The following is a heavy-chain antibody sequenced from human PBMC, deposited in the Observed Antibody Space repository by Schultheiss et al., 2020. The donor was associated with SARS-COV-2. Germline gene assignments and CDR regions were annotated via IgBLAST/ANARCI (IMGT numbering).Heavy chain of an antibody. CDR3: ARQDIVLISGMDV. V-gene: IGHV4-39*01. CDR2: IYYSGST. Sequence: SETLSLTCTVSGGSISSYYWGWIRQPPGKGLEWIGSIYYSGSTYYNPSLKSRVTISVDTSKNQFSLKLSSVTAADTAVYYCARQDIVLISGMDVWGQGTTVTVSS. CDR1: GGSISSYY. D-gene: IGHD2-8*01. J-gene: IGHJ6*02.